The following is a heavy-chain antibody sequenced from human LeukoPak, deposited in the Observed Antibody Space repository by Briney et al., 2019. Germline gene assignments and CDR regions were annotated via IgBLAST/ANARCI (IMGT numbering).Heavy chain of an antibody. J-gene: IGHJ4*02. Sequence: GASVKVSCEASGYTFTGYYMHWVRQAPGQGLEWMGWINPNSGGTNYAQKFQGWVTMTRDTSISTAYMELSRLRSDDTAVYYCARDTSSGWFDYWGQGTLVTVSS. V-gene: IGHV1-2*04. CDR3: ARDTSSGWFDY. CDR2: INPNSGGT. CDR1: GYTFTGYY. D-gene: IGHD6-19*01.